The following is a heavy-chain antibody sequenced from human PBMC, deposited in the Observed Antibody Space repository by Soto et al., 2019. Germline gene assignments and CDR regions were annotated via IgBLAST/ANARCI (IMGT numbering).Heavy chain of an antibody. D-gene: IGHD5-12*01. J-gene: IGHJ4*02. CDR3: ARDGDIVATSLRY. Sequence: QVQLVQSGAEVKKPGSSVKVSCKASGGTFSSYTISWVRQAPGQGLEWMGRIIPILGIANYAQKFQGRVTITADKSTSTAYMELSSLRSEDTAVYYCARDGDIVATSLRYWGQGTLVTVSS. CDR1: GGTFSSYT. V-gene: IGHV1-69*08. CDR2: IIPILGIA.